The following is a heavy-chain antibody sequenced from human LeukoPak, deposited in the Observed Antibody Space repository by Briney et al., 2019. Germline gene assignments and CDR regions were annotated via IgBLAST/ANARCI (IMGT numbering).Heavy chain of an antibody. Sequence: GGSLRLSCAASGFTFTNAWMSWVRQAPGKGLEWVGRIKSKTDGGTTDYAAPVTGRFTISRDDSKNTLYLQMNSLRAEDTAVYYCARDLSANMDVWGQGTTVTVSS. D-gene: IGHD6-19*01. V-gene: IGHV3-15*01. J-gene: IGHJ6*02. CDR3: ARDLSANMDV. CDR2: IKSKTDGGTT. CDR1: GFTFTNAW.